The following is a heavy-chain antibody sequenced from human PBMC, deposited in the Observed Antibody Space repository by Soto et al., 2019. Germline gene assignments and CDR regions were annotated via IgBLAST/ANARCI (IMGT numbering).Heavy chain of an antibody. V-gene: IGHV3-30*18. Sequence: ESGGGVVQPGRSLRLSCAASGFTFSSYGMHWVRQAPGKGLEWVAVISYDGSNKYYADSVKGRFTISRDNSKNTLYLQMNSLRAEDTAVYYCAKETDTAYFDYWGQGTLVTVSS. J-gene: IGHJ4*02. CDR2: ISYDGSNK. CDR1: GFTFSSYG. D-gene: IGHD5-18*01. CDR3: AKETDTAYFDY.